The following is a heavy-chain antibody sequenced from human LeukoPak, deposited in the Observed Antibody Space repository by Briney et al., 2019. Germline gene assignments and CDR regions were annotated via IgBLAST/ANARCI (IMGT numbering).Heavy chain of an antibody. J-gene: IGHJ4*02. Sequence: GGSLRLSCAASGFTFSSYSMNWVRQAPGKGLEWVSSISSSSSYIYYADSVKGRFTISRDNAKNSLYLQMNSLRAEDTAVYYCARGPWVRKSEAMVRGYFDYWGQGTLVTVSS. D-gene: IGHD3-10*01. CDR1: GFTFSSYS. V-gene: IGHV3-21*01. CDR3: ARGPWVRKSEAMVRGYFDY. CDR2: ISSSSSYI.